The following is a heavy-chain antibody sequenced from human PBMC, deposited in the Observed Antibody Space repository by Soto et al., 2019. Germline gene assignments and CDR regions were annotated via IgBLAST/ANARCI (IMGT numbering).Heavy chain of an antibody. CDR2: IYYSGST. D-gene: IGHD3-22*01. J-gene: IGHJ4*02. V-gene: IGHV4-31*03. Sequence: SETLALTCTVSGGAIGSGGYYWSWIRQHPGKGLEWIGYIYYSGSTYYNPSLKSRVTISVDTSKNQFSLKLSSVTAADTAVYYCARSDGSGYYWYFDYWGQGTLVSVSS. CDR1: GGAIGSGGYY. CDR3: ARSDGSGYYWYFDY.